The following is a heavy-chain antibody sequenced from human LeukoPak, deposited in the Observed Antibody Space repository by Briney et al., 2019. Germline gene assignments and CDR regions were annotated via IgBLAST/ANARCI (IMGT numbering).Heavy chain of an antibody. CDR3: ANFLDLKRFDP. Sequence: GGSLRLSCAASGFPFNTYAMSWVRQAPGKGLEWVSCISADGGRTYYADSVQGRFTISRDNSKNTLYLQMNSLRAEDTAVYYCANFLDLKRFDPWGQGTLVTVSS. D-gene: IGHD1-7*01. V-gene: IGHV3-23*01. CDR2: ISADGGRT. J-gene: IGHJ5*02. CDR1: GFPFNTYA.